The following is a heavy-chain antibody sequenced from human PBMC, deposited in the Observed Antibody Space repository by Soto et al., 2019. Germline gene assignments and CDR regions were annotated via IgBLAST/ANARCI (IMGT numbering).Heavy chain of an antibody. J-gene: IGHJ4*02. Sequence: QITLKESGPTLAKPTQTLTLTCSFSGFSLSTRGVGVGWIRQPPGKALEWLALIFWDDDKWYSPSLRSRLTTTXDXTKNQVVLIMTNMDPVDTATYYCAHRSRGYAYYFDQWGQGTLVTVSS. V-gene: IGHV2-5*02. D-gene: IGHD5-12*01. CDR3: AHRSRGYAYYFDQ. CDR2: IFWDDDK. CDR1: GFSLSTRGVG.